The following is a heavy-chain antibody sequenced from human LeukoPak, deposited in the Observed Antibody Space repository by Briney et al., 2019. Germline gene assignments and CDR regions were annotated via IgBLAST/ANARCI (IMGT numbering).Heavy chain of an antibody. CDR3: ARELWSGNYNV. CDR1: GYTFTSYD. J-gene: IGHJ4*02. V-gene: IGHV1-8*01. CDR2: MNPNSGNT. Sequence: GASVKVSCKASGYTFTSYDINWVRQATGQGLEWMGWMNPNSGNTGYAQKFQGRVTITADESTSTAYMELSSLRSEDAAVYYCARELWSGNYNVWGQGTLVTVSS. D-gene: IGHD3-3*01.